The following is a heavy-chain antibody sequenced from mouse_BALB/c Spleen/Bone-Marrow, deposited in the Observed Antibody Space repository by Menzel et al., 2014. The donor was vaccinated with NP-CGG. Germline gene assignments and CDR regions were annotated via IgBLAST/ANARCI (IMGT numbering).Heavy chain of an antibody. CDR3: ARFYYGNPTGYFDY. J-gene: IGHJ2*01. V-gene: IGHV1-9*01. CDR1: GYTFSSYR. Sequence: QVQLQQSGAELMKPGASMKISCKATGYTFSSYRIEWVKQRPGHGLEWIGEILPGSGSTNYNEQFKGKATFTADASSSTAYMELSSLTSEDSAVYYCARFYYGNPTGYFDYWGQGTTLTVSS. D-gene: IGHD2-1*01. CDR2: ILPGSGST.